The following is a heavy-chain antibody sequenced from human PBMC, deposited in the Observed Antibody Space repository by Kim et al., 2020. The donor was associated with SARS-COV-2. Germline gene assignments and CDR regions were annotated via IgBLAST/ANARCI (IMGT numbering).Heavy chain of an antibody. Sequence: GGSLRLSCAASGFTFNGYAINWVRQAPGKGLEWVSAIGWNSGNICYADSVKGRFTISRDNAKNSLYLQMNSLRAEDTAVYYCARDLVTTVFACGMDVWGQGTMVTVSS. D-gene: IGHD1-1*01. CDR2: IGWNSGNI. CDR3: ARDLVTTVFACGMDV. V-gene: IGHV3-9*01. J-gene: IGHJ6*02. CDR1: GFTFNGYA.